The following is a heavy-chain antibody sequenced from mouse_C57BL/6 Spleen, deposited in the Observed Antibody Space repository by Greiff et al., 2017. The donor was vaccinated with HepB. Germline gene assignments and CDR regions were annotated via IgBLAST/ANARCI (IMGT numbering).Heavy chain of an antibody. V-gene: IGHV5-12*01. CDR3: ARQTYYGSFDY. D-gene: IGHD1-1*01. CDR1: GFTFSDYY. CDR2: ISNGGGST. J-gene: IGHJ2*01. Sequence: EVQVVESGGGLVQPGGSLKLSCAASGFTFSDYYMYWVRQTPEKRLEWVAYISNGGGSTYYTDTVKGRFTISRENAKNTLYLQMSRLKSEDTAMYYCARQTYYGSFDYWGQGTTLTVSS.